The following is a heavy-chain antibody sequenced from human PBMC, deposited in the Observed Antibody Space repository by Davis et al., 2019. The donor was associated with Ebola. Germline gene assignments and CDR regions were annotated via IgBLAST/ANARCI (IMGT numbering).Heavy chain of an antibody. CDR3: ARWPPTGDFDY. J-gene: IGHJ4*02. CDR2: MNTYTGNP. Sequence: ASVKVSCKASGYTFTSYALSWVRQAPGQGLEWMGWMNTYTGNPTYAQGFTGRFVFSLDTSVSTAYLQITRLKAEDTAVYYCARWPPTGDFDYWAQGTLVTVSS. CDR1: GYTFTSYA. D-gene: IGHD7-27*01. V-gene: IGHV7-4-1*02.